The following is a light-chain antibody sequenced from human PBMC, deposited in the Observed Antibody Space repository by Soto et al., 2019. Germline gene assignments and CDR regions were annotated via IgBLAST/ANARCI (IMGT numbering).Light chain of an antibody. Sequence: QSVLTQPPSVSGAPGQRVTISCTGSSSNIGYDVHWYQQLPGTAPKLLIYGNSNRPSGVPDRFSGSKSGTSASLAITGLQAEDEADYYCQSYYSSLSGWVFGGGTKLTVL. CDR2: GNS. J-gene: IGLJ3*02. V-gene: IGLV1-40*01. CDR3: QSYYSSLSGWV. CDR1: SSNIGYD.